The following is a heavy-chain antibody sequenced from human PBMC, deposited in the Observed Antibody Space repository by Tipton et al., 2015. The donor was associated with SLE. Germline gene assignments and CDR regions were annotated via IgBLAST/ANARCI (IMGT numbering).Heavy chain of an antibody. Sequence: SLRLSCAASGFTFDDYAMHWVRQAPGKGLEWASGISWNSGSIGYADSVKGRFTISRDNAKNSLYLQMNSLRAEDTAVYYCARDLSGAVPGASDYWGQGTLVTVSS. CDR2: ISWNSGSI. V-gene: IGHV3-9*01. CDR1: GFTFDDYA. D-gene: IGHD3-3*01. J-gene: IGHJ4*02. CDR3: ARDLSGAVPGASDY.